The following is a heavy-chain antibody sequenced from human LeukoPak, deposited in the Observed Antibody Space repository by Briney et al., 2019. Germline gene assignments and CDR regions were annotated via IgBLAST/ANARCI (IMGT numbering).Heavy chain of an antibody. CDR3: AREDTAMDPEGFDY. V-gene: IGHV1-69*13. CDR1: GGTFSSYA. J-gene: IGHJ4*02. Sequence: SVKVSCKASGGTFSSYAISWVRQAPGQGLEWMGGIIPIFGTANYAQKFQGRVTITADESTSTAYMELSSLRPEDTAVYYCAREDTAMDPEGFDYWGQGTLVTVSS. CDR2: IIPIFGTA. D-gene: IGHD5-18*01.